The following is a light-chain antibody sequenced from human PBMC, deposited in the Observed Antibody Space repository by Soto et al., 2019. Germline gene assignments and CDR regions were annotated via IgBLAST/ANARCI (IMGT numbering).Light chain of an antibody. J-gene: IGKJ5*01. CDR2: GAS. Sequence: EIVLTQSPVTLSLSPGKRATLSCRASQSISSSYLAWYQQRPGQAPRLLIYGASSRATGIPARFSGSGSGTEFTLTISSLQSEDFAVYYCQQYNYWPPITFGQGTRLEIK. CDR1: QSISSSY. CDR3: QQYNYWPPIT. V-gene: IGKV3-15*01.